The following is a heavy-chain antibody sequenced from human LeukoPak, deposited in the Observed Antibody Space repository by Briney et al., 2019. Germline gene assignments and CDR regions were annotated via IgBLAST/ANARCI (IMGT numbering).Heavy chain of an antibody. V-gene: IGHV4-30-4*07. J-gene: IGHJ3*02. D-gene: IGHD5-24*01. CDR1: GGSISSGGYS. CDR2: IYYSGST. CDR3: AKIEMATIIAFDI. Sequence: SETLSLTCAVSGGSISSGGYSWSWIRQPPGKGLEWIGYIYYSGSTYYNPSLKSRVTISVDTSKNQFSLKLSSVTAADTAVYYCAKIEMATIIAFDIWGQGTMVTVSS.